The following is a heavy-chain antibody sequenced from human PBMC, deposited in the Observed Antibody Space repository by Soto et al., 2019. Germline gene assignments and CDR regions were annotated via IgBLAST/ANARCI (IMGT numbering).Heavy chain of an antibody. CDR2: IYYVGRA. CDR1: GASITSYY. D-gene: IGHD4-17*01. J-gene: IGHJ4*02. CDR3: ARHSHNGGDYDY. V-gene: IGHV4-59*08. Sequence: QVQLQESGPGLVKPSETLSLTCTVSGASITSYYWSWIRQPPGKGLEWIGYIYYVGRANYNPSLQSRVTISVDTSRNQFSLKLSSVTAADTAVYYCARHSHNGGDYDYWGQGTLVTVSS.